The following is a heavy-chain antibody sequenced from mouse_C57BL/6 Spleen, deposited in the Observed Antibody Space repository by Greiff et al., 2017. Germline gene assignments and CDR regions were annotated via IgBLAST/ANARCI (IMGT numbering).Heavy chain of an antibody. CDR1: GYTFTDYN. V-gene: IGHV1-22*01. D-gene: IGHD1-1*01. J-gene: IGHJ4*01. CDR3: ARDYVSGNDCALDY. CDR2: INPNNGGT. Sequence: EVQLQQSGPELVKPGASVKMSCKASGYTFTDYNMHWVKQSHGKSLEWIGYINPNNGGTSYNQKFKGKATLTVNKSSSTAYMELRSLTSEDSAVYYCARDYVSGNDCALDYWGQGTSVTVSS.